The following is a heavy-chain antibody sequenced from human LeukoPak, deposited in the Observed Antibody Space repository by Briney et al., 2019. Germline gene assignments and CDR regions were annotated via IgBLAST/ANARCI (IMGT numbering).Heavy chain of an antibody. V-gene: IGHV6-1*01. CDR3: ARGQSSYYAMDV. CDR1: GHSVSTNGAA. J-gene: IGHJ6*02. CDR2: THYRSKWYN. Sequence: SQTLSLTCAISGHSVSTNGAAWNWIRQSPSRGLERLGRTHYRSKWYNDYAVSVKSRITINPDTSKNQFSLQLTSVTPEDTAVYYCARGQSSYYAMDVWGQGTTVTVSS.